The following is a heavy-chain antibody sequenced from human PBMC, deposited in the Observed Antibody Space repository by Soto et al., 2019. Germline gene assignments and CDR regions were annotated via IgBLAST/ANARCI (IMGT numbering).Heavy chain of an antibody. CDR2: IYHGESYT. D-gene: IGHD2-8*01. J-gene: IGHJ5*02. Sequence: GESLKISCKGSGSSFTSYWIGWVRQMPGKGLEWMGIIYHGESYTIYSRSFKGQVTISDDKSIRTDYRQWVSLKDSDTAMYYCARNPKDYEGTTYGFAPWGQGTLVTVSS. CDR1: GSSFTSYW. V-gene: IGHV5-51*01. CDR3: ARNPKDYEGTTYGFAP.